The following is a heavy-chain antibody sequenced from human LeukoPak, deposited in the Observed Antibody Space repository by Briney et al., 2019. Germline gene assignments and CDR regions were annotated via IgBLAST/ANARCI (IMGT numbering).Heavy chain of an antibody. D-gene: IGHD3-22*01. V-gene: IGHV3-21*01. CDR3: ARDSGDYYDSSGSDAFDI. CDR1: GFTFSSYS. CDR2: ISSSSSYI. J-gene: IGHJ3*02. Sequence: PGGSLRPSCAASGFTFSSYSMNWVRQAPGKGLEWVSSISSSSSYIYYADSVKGRFTISRDNAKNSLYLQMNSLRAEDTAVYYCARDSGDYYDSSGSDAFDIWGQGTMVTVSS.